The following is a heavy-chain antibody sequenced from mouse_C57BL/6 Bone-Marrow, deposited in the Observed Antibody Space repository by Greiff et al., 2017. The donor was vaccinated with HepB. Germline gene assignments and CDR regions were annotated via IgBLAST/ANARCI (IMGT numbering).Heavy chain of an antibody. D-gene: IGHD1-1*01. V-gene: IGHV5-6*01. CDR3: ARHGSSHFDV. CDR2: ISSGGSYT. J-gene: IGHJ1*03. Sequence: EVKLQESGGDLVKPGGSLKLSCAASGFTFSSYGMSWVRQTPDKRLEWVATISSGGSYTYYPDSVKGRFTISRDNAKNTLYLQMSSLKSEDTTMYYWARHGSSHFDVWGTGTTVTVSS. CDR1: GFTFSSYG.